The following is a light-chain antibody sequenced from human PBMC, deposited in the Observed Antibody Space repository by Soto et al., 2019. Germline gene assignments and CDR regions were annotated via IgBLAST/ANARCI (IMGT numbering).Light chain of an antibody. V-gene: IGKV3-15*01. CDR3: QQYNNCPRT. J-gene: IGKJ1*01. Sequence: EIVMTQSPATLSVSPGERATLSCRGSQSVSSNLAWYQQKPGQAPRLLIYGAYTRATGILARFSGSGSGTAFTLTISRLQSEDFAVDYCQQYNNCPRTFGQGTKVEIK. CDR2: GAY. CDR1: QSVSSN.